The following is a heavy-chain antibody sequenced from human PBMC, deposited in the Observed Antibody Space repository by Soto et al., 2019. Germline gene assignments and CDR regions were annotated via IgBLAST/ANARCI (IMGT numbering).Heavy chain of an antibody. CDR1: GFTFRSYS. D-gene: IGHD6-19*01. Sequence: PGGSLRLSCIASGFTFRSYSMTWVRQAPGKGLEWVSVISGIGGTTYYADSVKGRFTISRDNSKNTLYLQMNSLRAEDTAVYYCAREYSSAWKTFDYWGQGTLVTVSS. V-gene: IGHV3-23*01. CDR2: ISGIGGTT. CDR3: AREYSSAWKTFDY. J-gene: IGHJ4*02.